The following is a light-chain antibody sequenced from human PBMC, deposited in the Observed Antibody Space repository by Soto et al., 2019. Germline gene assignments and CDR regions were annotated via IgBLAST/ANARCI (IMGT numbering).Light chain of an antibody. CDR3: QNFDSAPQT. CDR2: EAS. CDR1: QGIRHY. V-gene: IGKV1-27*01. J-gene: IGKJ1*01. Sequence: TQSPSSLSASVGDRVTITCRASQGIRHYLAWYQQKPGKVPKLLIYEASNLQSGVPSRFRGGGSGTEFTLTISSLQPEYVATYYCQNFDSAPQTFGQGTKVAIK.